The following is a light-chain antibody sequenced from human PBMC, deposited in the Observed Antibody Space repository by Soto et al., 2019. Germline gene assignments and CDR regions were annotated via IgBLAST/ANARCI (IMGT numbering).Light chain of an antibody. CDR3: QQYGSSRT. CDR1: QSVTSSY. CDR2: GAS. V-gene: IGKV3-20*01. Sequence: EIVLTQSPGTLSLSPGERATLSCRASQSVTSSYLAWYQQKPGQAPRLLIYGASNRATGIPDRFSGSGSGTDFTLTISRLEPEYFAVYYCQQYGSSRTFGQGTKVEIK. J-gene: IGKJ1*01.